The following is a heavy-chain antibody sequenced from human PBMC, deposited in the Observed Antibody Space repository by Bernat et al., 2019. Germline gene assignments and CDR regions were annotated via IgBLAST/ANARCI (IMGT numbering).Heavy chain of an antibody. CDR3: ARKGLMGSHFYSFGMAL. D-gene: IGHD6-19*01. J-gene: IGHJ6*02. V-gene: IGHV1-18*01. CDR2: ISAYNGDT. Sequence: QVQLVQSGPEVIKPGASVKVSCKASGYTFRNYGITWIRQAPGQGLEWMGWISAYNGDTEYAHKFQGRVNMTTDTSTRTAYLELRHLRSDDTALYFCARKGLMGSHFYSFGMALWGQVPTFTVSS. CDR1: GYTFRNYG.